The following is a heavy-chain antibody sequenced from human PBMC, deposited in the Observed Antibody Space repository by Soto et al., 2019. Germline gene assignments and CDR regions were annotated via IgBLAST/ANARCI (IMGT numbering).Heavy chain of an antibody. CDR2: IYYSGST. CDR1: RYSIYCSVSY. J-gene: IGHJ4*02. V-gene: IGHV4-31*03. D-gene: IGHD6-13*01. Sequence: TLTLTSPLARYSIYCSVSYWSWIRQHPGKGLEWIGYIYYSGSTYYNPSLKSRVTISVDTSKNQFSLKLSSVTAADTAVYYCARDLTGSAAGLFGYWGQG. CDR3: ARDLTGSAAGLFGY.